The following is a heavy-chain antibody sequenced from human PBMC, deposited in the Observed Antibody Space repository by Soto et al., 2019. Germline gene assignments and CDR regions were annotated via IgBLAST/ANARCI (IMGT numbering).Heavy chain of an antibody. CDR1: GFTFTSYA. Sequence: QVHLVQSGAEVKNPGASVRVSCKASGFTFTSYAIHWVRQAPGQSLEWVGWINPVNGDTQYSQKFQGRVTITRDTSAETAHMDLSGLRSEDTAVYYCARDGSHEGWILSRSGLLWLDPWGQGTLVTVSS. CDR2: INPVNGDT. D-gene: IGHD3-3*01. CDR3: ARDGSHEGWILSRSGLLWLDP. J-gene: IGHJ5*02. V-gene: IGHV1-3*01.